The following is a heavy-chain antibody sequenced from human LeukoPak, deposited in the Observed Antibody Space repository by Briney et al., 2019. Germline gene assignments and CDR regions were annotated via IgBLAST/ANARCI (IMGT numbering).Heavy chain of an antibody. CDR1: GFTFCSYE. J-gene: IGHJ3*02. V-gene: IGHV3-48*03. CDR2: ISSSGSTT. D-gene: IGHD6-19*01. CDR3: AKQCGGSDWFDAFDI. Sequence: GGSLRLSCAASGFTFCSYEMNWVRQAPGKGLEWVSYISSSGSTTYYADSVKGRFTISRDNSKNTLYLQMNSLRAEDTAVYYCAKQCGGSDWFDAFDIWGQGTMVTVSS.